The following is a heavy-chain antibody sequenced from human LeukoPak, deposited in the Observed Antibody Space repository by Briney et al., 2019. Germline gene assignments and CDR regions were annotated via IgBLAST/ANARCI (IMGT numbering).Heavy chain of an antibody. Sequence: ASVKVSCKASGYTFTGYYMHWVRQAPGQGLEWMGWINPNSGGTNYAQKFQGRVTMTRDTSISTAYMELSRLRSDDTAVYYCARGEVGARYYYYYYMDVWGKGTTVTISS. V-gene: IGHV1-2*02. J-gene: IGHJ6*03. CDR3: ARGEVGARYYYYYYMDV. CDR2: INPNSGGT. CDR1: GYTFTGYY. D-gene: IGHD1-26*01.